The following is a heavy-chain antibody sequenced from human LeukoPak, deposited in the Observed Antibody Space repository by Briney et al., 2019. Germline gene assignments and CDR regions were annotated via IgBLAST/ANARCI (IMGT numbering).Heavy chain of an antibody. D-gene: IGHD3-22*01. CDR1: GGSISSGGYY. V-gene: IGHV4-61*08. Sequence: PSQTLSLTCTVSGGSISSGGYYWSWIRQPPGKGLEWIGYIYYSGSTNYNPSLKSRVTISVDTSKNQFSLKLSSVTAADTAVYYCARHSKPDAFDIWGQGTMVTVSS. CDR3: ARHSKPDAFDI. J-gene: IGHJ3*02. CDR2: IYYSGST.